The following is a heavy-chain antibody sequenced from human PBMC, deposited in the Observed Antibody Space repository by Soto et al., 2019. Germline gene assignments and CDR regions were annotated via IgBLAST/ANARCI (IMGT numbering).Heavy chain of an antibody. CDR2: INPSGGST. Sequence: QVHLVQSGAEVKKPGASVTVSCKASGYTFTSYYIHWVRQAPGQGLEWMGIINPSGGSTSYAQKFQGRVTMTRDTSTSTGYMEVSGLRSEDTAVYYCARDQEPSTLYYEYYYMDVWGKGTTVTVSS. CDR3: ARDQEPSTLYYEYYYMDV. D-gene: IGHD3-3*01. CDR1: GYTFTSYY. J-gene: IGHJ6*03. V-gene: IGHV1-46*03.